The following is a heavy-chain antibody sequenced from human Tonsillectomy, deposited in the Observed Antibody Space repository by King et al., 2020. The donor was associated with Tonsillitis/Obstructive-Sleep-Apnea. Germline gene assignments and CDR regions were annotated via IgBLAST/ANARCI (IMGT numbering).Heavy chain of an antibody. CDR3: VKDPHSSTWSTDSFDI. J-gene: IGHJ3*02. Sequence: VQLVESGGGLVQPGGSLRLSCAASGFNFNIYTMHWVRQAPGRGLEYVSSIGGNGYNTYYADSVKGRFSISRDNSKNTLELQMSSLRPEDTAVYYCVKDPHSSTWSTDSFDIWGQGKMVTVSS. D-gene: IGHD6-13*01. V-gene: IGHV3-64D*08. CDR2: IGGNGYNT. CDR1: GFNFNIYT.